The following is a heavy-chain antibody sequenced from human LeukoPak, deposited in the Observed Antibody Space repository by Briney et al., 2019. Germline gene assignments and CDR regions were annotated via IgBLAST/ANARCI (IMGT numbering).Heavy chain of an antibody. CDR3: ERGDCSSTSCYWSFDP. CDR1: GGSFSGYY. D-gene: IGHD2-2*01. J-gene: IGHJ5*02. Sequence: SETLSLTCAVYGGSFSGYYWSWIRQPPGKGLEWIGEINHSGSTNYNPSLKSRVTISVDTSKNQFSLKLSSVTAADTAMYYCERGDCSSTSCYWSFDPWGQGTLVTVSS. CDR2: INHSGST. V-gene: IGHV4-34*01.